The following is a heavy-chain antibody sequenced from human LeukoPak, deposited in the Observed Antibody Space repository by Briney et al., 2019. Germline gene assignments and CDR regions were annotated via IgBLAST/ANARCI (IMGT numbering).Heavy chain of an antibody. J-gene: IGHJ4*02. CDR3: ARAANLPLDY. Sequence: ASETLSLTCTVSGYSISSGYYWGWIRQPPGKGLEWIGSIYHSGSTYYNPSLKSRVTISVDTSKNQFSLKLSSVTAADTAVYYCARAANLPLDYWGQGTLVTVSS. CDR2: IYHSGST. CDR1: GYSISSGYY. V-gene: IGHV4-38-2*02.